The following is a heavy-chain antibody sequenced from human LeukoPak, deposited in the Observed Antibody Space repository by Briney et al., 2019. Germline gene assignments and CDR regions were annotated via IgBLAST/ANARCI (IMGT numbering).Heavy chain of an antibody. D-gene: IGHD2-2*01. CDR1: GGTFSSYA. J-gene: IGHJ3*02. CDR3: ARELTSSTSWSDAFDI. V-gene: IGHV1-69*06. Sequence: GASVKVSCKASGGTFSSYAISWVRQAPGQGLEWMGGIIPIFGTANYAQKFQGRVTITADKSTSTAYMELSSLRSEDTAVYYCARELTSSTSWSDAFDIWGQGTMVTVSS. CDR2: IIPIFGTA.